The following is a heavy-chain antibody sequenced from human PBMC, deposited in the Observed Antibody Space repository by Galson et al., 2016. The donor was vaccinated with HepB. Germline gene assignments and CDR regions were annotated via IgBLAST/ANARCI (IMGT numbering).Heavy chain of an antibody. CDR2: IIGDSTTI. Sequence: SLRLSCAASGFTFSTYSLNWVRQAPGKGLEWVACIIGDSTTISYADSVKGRFTISRDNVKNSLYLQMNSLRDEDTAIYYCLGSGRQSLWGQGTLVAVSS. CDR1: GFTFSTYS. J-gene: IGHJ4*02. V-gene: IGHV3-48*02. CDR3: LGSGRQSL. D-gene: IGHD3-10*02.